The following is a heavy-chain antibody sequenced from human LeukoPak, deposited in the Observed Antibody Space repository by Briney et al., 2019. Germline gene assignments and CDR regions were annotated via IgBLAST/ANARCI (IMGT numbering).Heavy chain of an antibody. J-gene: IGHJ4*02. V-gene: IGHV4-34*01. CDR2: INHSGST. CDR1: GGSFSGYY. Sequence: SETLSLTCAVYGGSFSGYYWSWIRQPPGKGLEWIGEINHSGSTNYNPSLKSRVTISVDTSKNQFSLKLSSVTAADTAVYYCARAVAGRGDYFDYWGQGTLVTVSS. D-gene: IGHD6-19*01. CDR3: ARAVAGRGDYFDY.